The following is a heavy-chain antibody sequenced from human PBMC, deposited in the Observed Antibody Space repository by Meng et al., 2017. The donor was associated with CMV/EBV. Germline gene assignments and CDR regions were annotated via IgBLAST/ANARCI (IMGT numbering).Heavy chain of an antibody. CDR3: ARDRENYYGMDV. V-gene: IGHV3-66*02. CDR1: GLTVSSNY. J-gene: IGHJ6*02. CDR2: IYSGGNT. D-gene: IGHD3-22*01. Sequence: GESLKISCAASGLTVSSNYMNWVRQAPGTGLEWVSVIYSGGNTYYADSVKGRFTISRDNSKNTLYLQMNSLRAEDTAVYYCARDRENYYGMDVWGQGTTVTVSS.